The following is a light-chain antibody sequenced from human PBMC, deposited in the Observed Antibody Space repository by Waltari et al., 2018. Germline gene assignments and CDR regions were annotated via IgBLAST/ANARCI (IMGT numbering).Light chain of an antibody. V-gene: IGLV1-47*01. CDR1: TSNIGQHY. CDR3: ATWDDSLSGRV. Sequence: QSVLTQPPSASGTPGPTVSIPCSGSTSNIGQHYVSWYQQFPGTAPRLLIYRNHRRPSGVPDRFSGSKSGTSASLAISGLRSEDEADYYCATWDDSLSGRVFGGGTELTVL. CDR2: RNH. J-gene: IGLJ3*02.